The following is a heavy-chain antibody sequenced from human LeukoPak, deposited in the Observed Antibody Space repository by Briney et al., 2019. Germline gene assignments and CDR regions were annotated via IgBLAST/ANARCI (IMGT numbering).Heavy chain of an antibody. Sequence: ASVKVSCKASGYTFTSYDINWVRQATGQGLEWMGWMNPNSGNTGYAQKFQGRVTMTRNTSISTAYMELSSLRSEDTAVYYCARGYDFWSGFYYYTDVWGKGTTVTVSS. D-gene: IGHD3-3*01. CDR2: MNPNSGNT. J-gene: IGHJ6*03. CDR3: ARGYDFWSGFYYYTDV. CDR1: GYTFTSYD. V-gene: IGHV1-8*01.